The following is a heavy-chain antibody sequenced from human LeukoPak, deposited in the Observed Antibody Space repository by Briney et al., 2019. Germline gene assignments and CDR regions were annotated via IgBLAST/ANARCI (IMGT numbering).Heavy chain of an antibody. Sequence: SETLSLTRTVSGCSISSYYWSWIRQPPGKGLEWIWYIYYSGSTNYNPSLKSRVTISVDTSKNQFSLKLSSVTAADTAVYYCASGGSSWYFGWFDPWGQGTLVTVSS. CDR3: ASGGSSWYFGWFDP. V-gene: IGHV4-59*08. CDR2: IYYSGST. CDR1: GCSISSYY. J-gene: IGHJ5*02. D-gene: IGHD6-13*01.